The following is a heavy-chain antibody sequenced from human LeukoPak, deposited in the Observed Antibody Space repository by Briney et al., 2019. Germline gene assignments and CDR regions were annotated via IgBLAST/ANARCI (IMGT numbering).Heavy chain of an antibody. CDR3: ARGSSGYYYAQNYFHY. CDR2: ISTSGTYV. CDR1: GFTFSTYT. J-gene: IGHJ4*02. D-gene: IGHD3-22*01. Sequence: PWGSLRLSCAASGFTFSTYTMNWVRQAPGKGLEWVSSISTSGTYVWYAGSVKGRFTISRDNAKNSVYLQMNSLRAEDTAVYYCARGSSGYYYAQNYFHYWGQGTLVTVSS. V-gene: IGHV3-21*01.